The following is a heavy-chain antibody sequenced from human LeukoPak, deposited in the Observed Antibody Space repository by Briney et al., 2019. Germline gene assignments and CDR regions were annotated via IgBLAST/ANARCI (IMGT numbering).Heavy chain of an antibody. V-gene: IGHV4-34*01. Sequence: SSETLSLTCAVYGGSFSGYYWSWIRQPPGKGLEWIGEINHSGSTNYNPSLKSRVTISVDTSKNQFSLKLSSVTAADTAVYYCARSAASRYCSGGSCSDYGMDVWGQGTTVTVSS. CDR1: GGSFSGYY. CDR3: ARSAASRYCSGGSCSDYGMDV. CDR2: INHSGST. D-gene: IGHD2-15*01. J-gene: IGHJ6*02.